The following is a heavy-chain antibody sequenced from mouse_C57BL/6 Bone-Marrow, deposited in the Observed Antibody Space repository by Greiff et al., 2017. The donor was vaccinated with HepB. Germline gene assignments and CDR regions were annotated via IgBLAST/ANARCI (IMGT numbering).Heavy chain of an antibody. CDR3: TREGWRDFDY. Sequence: QVQLQQSGAELVRPGASVTLSCKASGYTFTDYEMHWVKQTPVHGLEWIGAIDPETGGTAYNQKIKGKAILTADKSSSTAYMELRSLTSEDSAVYYCTREGWRDFDYWGQGTTLTVSS. V-gene: IGHV1-15*01. CDR1: GYTFTDYE. CDR2: IDPETGGT. D-gene: IGHD3-3*01. J-gene: IGHJ2*01.